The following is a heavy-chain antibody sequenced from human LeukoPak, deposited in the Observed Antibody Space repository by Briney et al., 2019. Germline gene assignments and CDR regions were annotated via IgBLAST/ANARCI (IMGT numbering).Heavy chain of an antibody. V-gene: IGHV3-21*01. CDR3: ARAPTAVVPAAI. CDR2: ISSSSSYI. CDR1: GFTFSSYS. D-gene: IGHD2-2*02. J-gene: IGHJ4*02. Sequence: GGSLRLSCAASGFTFSSYSMNWVRQAPGKGLEWVSSISSSSSYIYYADSVKGRFTISRDNAKNSLYLQMNSLRAEDTAVYYCARAPTAVVPAAIWGQGTLVTVSS.